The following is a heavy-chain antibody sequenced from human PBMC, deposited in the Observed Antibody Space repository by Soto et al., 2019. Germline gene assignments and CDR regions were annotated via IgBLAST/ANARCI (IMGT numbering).Heavy chain of an antibody. CDR2: IANDGNK. V-gene: IGHV3-30-3*01. D-gene: IGHD3-22*01. CDR1: GFTFSSYV. J-gene: IGHJ1*01. Sequence: QVQLVESGGDVVQPGTSLRLSCAASGFTFSSYVMHRVRQAPVKGLEWVALIANDGNKHYADSVKDRFTITRDNSKNNLNLEMNSLRPEDTAVYYCAREDESSGHAGTFKLWGQGTLVTVSP. CDR3: AREDESSGHAGTFKL.